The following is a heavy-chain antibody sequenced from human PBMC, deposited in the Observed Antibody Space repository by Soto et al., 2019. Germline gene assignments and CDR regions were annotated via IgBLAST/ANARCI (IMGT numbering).Heavy chain of an antibody. D-gene: IGHD3-10*01. Sequence: QVQVVQSGVEVRRPGSSVKVSCKASGDTFKNCVISWVRQAPGQGLEWMGGIIPLFGTTDFAQRLQGRLTITPDESTTTAYVELSRLRSEDTATYYCAAELGFGKLSVVWGQGTTVIVSS. CDR3: AAELGFGKLSVV. CDR2: IIPLFGTT. J-gene: IGHJ6*02. V-gene: IGHV1-69*01. CDR1: GDTFKNCV.